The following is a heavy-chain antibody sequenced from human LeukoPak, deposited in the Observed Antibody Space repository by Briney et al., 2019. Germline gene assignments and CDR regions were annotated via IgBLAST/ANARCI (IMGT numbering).Heavy chain of an antibody. CDR1: GFTFSSYW. V-gene: IGHV3-7*01. D-gene: IGHD3-3*01. J-gene: IGHJ6*02. CDR3: ARDLYYDFWSGYFMDV. Sequence: GGSLRLSCAASGFTFSSYWMSWVRQAPGKGLEWVANIKQDGSEKYYVDSVKGRFTISRDNAKNSLYLQMNSLRAEDTAVYYCARDLYYDFWSGYFMDVWGQGTTVTVSS. CDR2: IKQDGSEK.